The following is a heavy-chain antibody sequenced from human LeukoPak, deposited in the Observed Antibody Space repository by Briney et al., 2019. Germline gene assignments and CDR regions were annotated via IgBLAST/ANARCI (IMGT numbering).Heavy chain of an antibody. V-gene: IGHV3-23*01. Sequence: GGSLRLSCAASGFTFSSYAMSWVRQAPGKGLEWVSAISGSGGSTYYADSVKGRFTISRDNSKNTLYLQMNSLRAEDTAVYYCAKAPFIYSSGWYGYWGQGTLVTVSS. CDR1: GFTFSSYA. J-gene: IGHJ4*02. CDR2: ISGSGGST. CDR3: AKAPFIYSSGWYGY. D-gene: IGHD6-19*01.